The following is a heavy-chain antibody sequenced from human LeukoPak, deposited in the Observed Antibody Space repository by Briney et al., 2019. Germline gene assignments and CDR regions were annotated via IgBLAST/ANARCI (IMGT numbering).Heavy chain of an antibody. D-gene: IGHD6-6*01. J-gene: IGHJ4*02. Sequence: GGSLRLSCAASGLTFDDYAMHWVRQAPGKGLEWVSGISWNSGSIGYADSVKGRFTISRDNAKNSLYLQMNSLRAEDTALYYCAKDMSSSSFSVDYWGQGTLVTVSS. V-gene: IGHV3-9*01. CDR1: GLTFDDYA. CDR3: AKDMSSSSFSVDY. CDR2: ISWNSGSI.